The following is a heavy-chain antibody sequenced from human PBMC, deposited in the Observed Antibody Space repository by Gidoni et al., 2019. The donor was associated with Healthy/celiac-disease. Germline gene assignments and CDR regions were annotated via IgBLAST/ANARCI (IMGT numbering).Heavy chain of an antibody. J-gene: IGHJ4*02. CDR2: ISWDGSNT. V-gene: IGHV3-43D*04. D-gene: IGHD6-19*01. CDR3: ASQGLAIFDY. CDR1: GFTFDNYS. Sequence: EVELVESGGVVVQPGGSLRLSCVAFGFTFDNYSKHWVRLAPGMGLEWVSLISWDGSNTYYTDSVKGRCTISRDNSKNSLYLQMNSLRPEDTALYYCASQGLAIFDYWGQGTLVTVSS.